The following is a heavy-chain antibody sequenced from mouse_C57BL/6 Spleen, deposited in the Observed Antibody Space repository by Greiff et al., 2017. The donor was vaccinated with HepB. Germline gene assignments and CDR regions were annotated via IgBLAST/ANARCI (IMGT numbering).Heavy chain of an antibody. Sequence: EVQGVESGGGLVKPGGSLKLSCAASGFTFSDYGMHWVRQAPEKGLEWVAYISSGSSTIYYADTVKGRFIISRDNAKNTLFLQMISLRSEDSAMYYCARRKAYYSNYGYFDYWGQGTTLTVSS. D-gene: IGHD2-5*01. J-gene: IGHJ2*01. V-gene: IGHV5-17*01. CDR3: ARRKAYYSNYGYFDY. CDR1: GFTFSDYG. CDR2: ISSGSSTI.